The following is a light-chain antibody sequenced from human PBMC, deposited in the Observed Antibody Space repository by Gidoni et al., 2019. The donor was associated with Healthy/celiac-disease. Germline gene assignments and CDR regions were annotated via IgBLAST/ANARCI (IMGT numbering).Light chain of an antibody. CDR3: QQYDNLPPIT. J-gene: IGKJ5*01. CDR2: DAS. Sequence: DNQMTQSPSSLSASVGDRVTITCQASQDISNYLNWYQQKPGKAPKLLIYDASNLETGVPSRFSGSGSGTDFTFTISSLQPEDIATYYCQQYDNLPPITLGQXTRLEIK. CDR1: QDISNY. V-gene: IGKV1-33*01.